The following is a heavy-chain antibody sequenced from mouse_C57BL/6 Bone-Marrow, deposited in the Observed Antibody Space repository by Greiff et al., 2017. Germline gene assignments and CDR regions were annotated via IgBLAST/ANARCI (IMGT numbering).Heavy chain of an antibody. D-gene: IGHD2-3*01. CDR2: ISDGGSYT. Sequence: EVQRVESGGGLVKPGGSLKLSCAASGFTFSSYAMSWVRQTPEKRLEWVATISDGGSYTYYPDNVKGRFTISRDNAKNNLYLQMSHLKSEDTAMYYCARGSLYDGYPPWYFDVWGTGTTVTVSS. CDR1: GFTFSSYA. CDR3: ARGSLYDGYPPWYFDV. V-gene: IGHV5-4*01. J-gene: IGHJ1*03.